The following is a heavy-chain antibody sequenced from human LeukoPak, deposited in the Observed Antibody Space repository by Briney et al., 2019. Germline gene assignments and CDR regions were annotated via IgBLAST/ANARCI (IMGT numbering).Heavy chain of an antibody. CDR1: EFTFDDYA. CDR2: ISGDGGST. V-gene: IGHV3-43*02. D-gene: IGHD6-13*01. Sequence: GGSLRLSCAASEFTFDDYAMHWVRQAPGKGLEWVSLISGDGGSTYYADSVKGRFTISRDNSKNSLYLQMNSLRTEDTALYYCAKVSALAAAGPHFDYWGQGTLVTVSS. J-gene: IGHJ4*02. CDR3: AKVSALAAAGPHFDY.